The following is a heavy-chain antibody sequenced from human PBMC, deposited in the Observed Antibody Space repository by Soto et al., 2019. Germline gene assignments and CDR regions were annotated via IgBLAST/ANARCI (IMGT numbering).Heavy chain of an antibody. J-gene: IGHJ5*02. CDR2: IYYSGST. V-gene: IGHV4-39*07. CDR1: GASISISSFY. Sequence: PSETLSLTCTVSGASISISSFYWGWIRQPPGKGLEWIASIYYSGSTFYNPSLKSRVTMSVDTSKNQFSLNLRSVTSADTAVYYCARGVYLSLVRTGWFDPWGQGTLVTVSS. D-gene: IGHD3-10*01. CDR3: ARGVYLSLVRTGWFDP.